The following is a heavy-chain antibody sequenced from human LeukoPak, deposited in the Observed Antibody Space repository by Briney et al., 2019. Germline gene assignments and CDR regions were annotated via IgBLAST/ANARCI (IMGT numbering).Heavy chain of an antibody. CDR1: GGSFSGYY. D-gene: IGHD5-12*01. CDR2: INHSGST. CDR3: ARGGRGYSGYDAILRGYYIDY. J-gene: IGHJ4*02. V-gene: IGHV4-34*01. Sequence: SETLSLTCAVYGGSFSGYYWSWIRQPPGKGLEWIGEINHSGSTNYNPSLKSRVTISVDTSKNQFSLKLSSVTAADTAVYYCARGGRGYSGYDAILRGYYIDYWGQGTLVTVSS.